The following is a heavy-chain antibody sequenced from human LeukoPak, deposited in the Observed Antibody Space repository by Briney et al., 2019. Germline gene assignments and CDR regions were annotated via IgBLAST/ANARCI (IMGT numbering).Heavy chain of an antibody. CDR2: ISGSGGST. V-gene: IGHV3-23*01. Sequence: GGSLRPSCAASGFTFSSYAMSWVRQAPGKGLEWVSAISGSGGSTYYADPVKGRFTISRDNSKNTLYLQMNSLRAEDTAVYYCAKVLGCSSTSCYNPIDYWGQGTLVTVSS. CDR3: AKVLGCSSTSCYNPIDY. D-gene: IGHD2-2*02. J-gene: IGHJ4*02. CDR1: GFTFSSYA.